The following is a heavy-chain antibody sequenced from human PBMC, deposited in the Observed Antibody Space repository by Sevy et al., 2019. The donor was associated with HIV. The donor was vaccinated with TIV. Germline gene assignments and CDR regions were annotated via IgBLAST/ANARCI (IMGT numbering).Heavy chain of an antibody. V-gene: IGHV3-30*18. D-gene: IGHD5-18*01. CDR3: AKDQGGYSYGLPGYYYYGMDV. Sequence: GGSLRLSCAASGFTFSSYGMHWVRQAPGKGLEWVAVISYDGSNKYYADSVKGRFTISRDNSKNRLSLQMNSLRAEETAVYYCAKDQGGYSYGLPGYYYYGMDVWGQGTTVTVSS. J-gene: IGHJ6*02. CDR1: GFTFSSYG. CDR2: ISYDGSNK.